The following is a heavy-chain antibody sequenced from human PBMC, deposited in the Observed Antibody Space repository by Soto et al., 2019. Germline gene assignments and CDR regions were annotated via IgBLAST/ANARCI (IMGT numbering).Heavy chain of an antibody. Sequence: GVSLVLSCAASGLTFNRYWMHWVRHAPGKGLVWVSHINTDGSNTNYADSVKGRFTISRDNAKSTLFLQMNSLRDEDTAVYYCAREFCSGGNCYTYYFDPWGQGIPVTVSS. CDR2: INTDGSNT. CDR3: AREFCSGGNCYTYYFDP. V-gene: IGHV3-74*01. D-gene: IGHD2-15*01. CDR1: GLTFNRYW. J-gene: IGHJ5*02.